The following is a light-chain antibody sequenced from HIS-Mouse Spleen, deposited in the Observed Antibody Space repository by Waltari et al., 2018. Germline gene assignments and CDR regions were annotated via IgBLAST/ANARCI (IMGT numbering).Light chain of an antibody. Sequence: QSVLTPPPSASGTPGQRVTISCSGSSSNIGSNYGYWYQQLPGTAPKLLIYRNNQRPSGVPDRFSGSKSGTSASLAISGLRSEDEADYYCAAWDDSLSGPVFGGGTKLTVL. CDR3: AAWDDSLSGPV. CDR2: RNN. V-gene: IGLV1-47*01. J-gene: IGLJ3*02. CDR1: SSNIGSNY.